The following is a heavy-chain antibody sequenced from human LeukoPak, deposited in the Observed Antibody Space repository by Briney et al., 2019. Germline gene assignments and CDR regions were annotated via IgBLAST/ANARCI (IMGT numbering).Heavy chain of an antibody. CDR1: GGSISSSSYY. Sequence: SETLSLTCTVSGGSISSSSYYWGWIRQPPGKGLEWIGSIYYSGSTYYNPSLKSRVTISVDTSKNQFSLKLSSVTAADTAVYYCATRDYGGYNGVVAGDYWGQGTLVTVSS. J-gene: IGHJ4*02. V-gene: IGHV4-39*01. CDR2: IYYSGST. D-gene: IGHD4-23*01. CDR3: ATRDYGGYNGVVAGDY.